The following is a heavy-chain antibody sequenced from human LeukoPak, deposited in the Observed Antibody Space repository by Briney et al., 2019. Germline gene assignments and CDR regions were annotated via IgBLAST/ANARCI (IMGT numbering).Heavy chain of an antibody. CDR1: GFTFSSYA. CDR2: ISSNGGST. Sequence: GSLRLSCSASGFTFSSYAMHWVRQAPGKGLEYVSAISSNGGSTYYADSVKGRFTISRDNSKSTLYLQMSSLRAEDTAVYYCVKDDSSGYRLYYFDYWGQGTLVTVSS. CDR3: VKDDSSGYRLYYFDY. D-gene: IGHD3-22*01. V-gene: IGHV3-64D*09. J-gene: IGHJ4*02.